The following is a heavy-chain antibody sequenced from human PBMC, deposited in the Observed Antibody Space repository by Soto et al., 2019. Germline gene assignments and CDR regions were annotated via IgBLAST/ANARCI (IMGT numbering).Heavy chain of an antibody. Sequence: EVQLVKSGGGLVKPGGSLRLSCAASGFTFSNAWMSWVRQAPGKGLEWVGRIKSKTDGGTTDYAAPVKGRFTISRDDSKNTLYLQMNSLKTEDTAVYYCTTDRRLLLLVDFDYWGQGTLVTVSS. CDR2: IKSKTDGGTT. V-gene: IGHV3-15*01. CDR3: TTDRRLLLLVDFDY. D-gene: IGHD2-15*01. CDR1: GFTFSNAW. J-gene: IGHJ4*02.